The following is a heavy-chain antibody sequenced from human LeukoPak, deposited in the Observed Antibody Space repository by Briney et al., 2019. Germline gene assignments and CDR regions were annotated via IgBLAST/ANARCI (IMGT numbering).Heavy chain of an antibody. CDR1: GGSISSYY. J-gene: IGHJ4*02. V-gene: IGHV4-59*01. CDR2: IYYSGST. CDR3: AGLPTSVAGEGYFDY. D-gene: IGHD6-19*01. Sequence: SETLSLTCTVSGGSISSYYWSWIRQPPGKGLEWIGYIYYSGSTNYNPSLKSRVTISVDTSKNQFSLKLSSVTAADTAVYYCAGLPTSVAGEGYFDYWGQGTLVTVSS.